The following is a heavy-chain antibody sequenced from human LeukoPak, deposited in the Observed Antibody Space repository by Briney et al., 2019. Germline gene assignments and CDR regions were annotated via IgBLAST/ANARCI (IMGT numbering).Heavy chain of an antibody. V-gene: IGHV3-53*01. CDR3: ARTDETAPAEDFQH. CDR1: GFSVSSNY. D-gene: IGHD2-21*02. J-gene: IGHJ1*01. Sequence: GGSLSLSCAASGFSVSSNYMSWVRQAPGKGLEWVSVIYSGGSPYYADSVKGRFTISRDNSKNTLYLQMKSLRAEDTAVYYCARTDETAPAEDFQHWGQGTLVTVSS. CDR2: IYSGGSP.